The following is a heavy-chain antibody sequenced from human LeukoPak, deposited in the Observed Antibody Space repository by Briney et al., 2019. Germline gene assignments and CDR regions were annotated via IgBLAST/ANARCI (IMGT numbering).Heavy chain of an antibody. CDR3: ARSRPPRTILWFGRHMDV. J-gene: IGHJ6*03. Sequence: GSLRLSCAASGFTVSSNYMSWVRQAPGKGLEWVSVIYSGGSTYYADSVKGRFTISRDNSKNTLYLQMNSLRAEDTAVYYCARSRPPRTILWFGRHMDVWGKGTTVTVSS. CDR1: GFTVSSNY. D-gene: IGHD3-10*01. CDR2: IYSGGST. V-gene: IGHV3-66*02.